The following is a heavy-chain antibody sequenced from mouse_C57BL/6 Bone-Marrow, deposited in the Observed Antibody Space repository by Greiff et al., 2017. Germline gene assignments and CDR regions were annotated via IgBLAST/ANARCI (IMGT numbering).Heavy chain of an antibody. CDR2: IYPGSGST. CDR1: GYTFTSYW. D-gene: IGHD2-5*01. CDR3: ARPYYSNYWYFDV. J-gene: IGHJ1*03. Sequence: VKLQQPGAELVKPGASVKMSCKASGYTFTSYWITWVKQRPGQGLEWIGDIYPGSGSTNYNEKFKSKATLTVDTSSRTAYMQLSSLTSEDSAVYYCARPYYSNYWYFDVWGKGTTVTVSS. V-gene: IGHV1-55*01.